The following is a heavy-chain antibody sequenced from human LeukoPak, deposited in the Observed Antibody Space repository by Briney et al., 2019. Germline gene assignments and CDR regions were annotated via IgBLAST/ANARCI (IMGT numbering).Heavy chain of an antibody. CDR1: GFTFSSYG. J-gene: IGHJ4*02. Sequence: GGSLRLSCAASGFTFSSYGMHWVRQAPGKGLEWVSSISSSSSYIYYADSVKGRFTISRDNAKNSLYLQMNSLRAEDTAVYYCARDRGGYGDYHFDYWGQGTLVTVSS. D-gene: IGHD4-17*01. CDR3: ARDRGGYGDYHFDY. CDR2: ISSSSSYI. V-gene: IGHV3-21*01.